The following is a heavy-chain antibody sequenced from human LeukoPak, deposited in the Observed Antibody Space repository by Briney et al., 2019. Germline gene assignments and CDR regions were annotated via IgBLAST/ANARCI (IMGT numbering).Heavy chain of an antibody. CDR1: GGSFSGYF. D-gene: IGHD6-19*01. V-gene: IGHV4-34*01. Sequence: SETLSLTCAIYGGSFSGYFWSWFRQPPGKGLEWIGEINRSGSTNYNSSLSLKSRVTISVDTSKNQFSLKLSSVAAADTAVYYCARVPRTYTTGWRRLYYFDHWGQGNLVTVSS. CDR3: ARVPRTYTTGWRRLYYFDH. J-gene: IGHJ4*02. CDR2: INRSGST.